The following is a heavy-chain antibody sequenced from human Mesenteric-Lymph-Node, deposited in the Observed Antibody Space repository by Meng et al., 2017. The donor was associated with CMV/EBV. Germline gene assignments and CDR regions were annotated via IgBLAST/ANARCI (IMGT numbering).Heavy chain of an antibody. CDR3: ARESARDYYYGMDV. J-gene: IGHJ6*02. CDR2: ISSSSSYI. V-gene: IGHV3-21*01. CDR1: GFTFSSYS. Sequence: GESLKISCAASGFTFSSYSMNWVRQAPGKGLEWVSSISSSSSYIYYADSVKGRFTISRDNAKNSLYLQMNSLRAEDTAVYYCARESARDYYYGMDVWGQGTTVTVSS.